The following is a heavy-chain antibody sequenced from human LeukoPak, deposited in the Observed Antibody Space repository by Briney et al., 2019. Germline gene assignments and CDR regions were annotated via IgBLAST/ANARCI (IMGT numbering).Heavy chain of an antibody. J-gene: IGHJ6*03. Sequence: SEPLSLTCTVSGGSITSSSYYWGWIRQPPGKGLEWIGSIYYSGNTYYNPSLKSRVTISVDTSKNQFSLKLSSVTAAGTAVYYCARDRPRLRGYSYGYYYYMDVWGKGTTVTVSS. D-gene: IGHD5-18*01. CDR1: GGSITSSSYY. CDR2: IYYSGNT. CDR3: ARDRPRLRGYSYGYYYYMDV. V-gene: IGHV4-39*07.